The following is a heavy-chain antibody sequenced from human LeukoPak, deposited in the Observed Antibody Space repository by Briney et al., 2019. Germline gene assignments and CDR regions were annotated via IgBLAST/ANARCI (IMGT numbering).Heavy chain of an antibody. D-gene: IGHD4-17*01. Sequence: SETLSLTCAVYGGSFSGYYWSWIRQPPGKGLEWIGEINHSGSTNYNPSLKSRVTISVDTSKNQFSLKLSSVTAADTAVYYCARDRTTNWFDPWGQGTLVTVSS. CDR1: GGSFSGYY. V-gene: IGHV4-34*09. CDR2: INHSGST. J-gene: IGHJ5*02. CDR3: ARDRTTNWFDP.